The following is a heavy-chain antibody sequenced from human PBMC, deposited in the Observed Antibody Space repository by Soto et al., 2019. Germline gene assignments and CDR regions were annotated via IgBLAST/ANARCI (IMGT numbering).Heavy chain of an antibody. CDR3: AFPTSRIAVAGYPYYYYGMDV. J-gene: IGHJ6*02. CDR2: ISYDGSNK. V-gene: IGHV3-30*03. CDR1: GFTCSSYG. D-gene: IGHD6-19*01. Sequence: PGGSLRLSCAASGFTCSSYGMHWVRQAPGKGLEWVAVISYDGSNKYYADSVKGRFTISRDNSKNTLYLQMNSLRAEDTAVYYCAFPTSRIAVAGYPYYYYGMDVWGQGTTVTVSS.